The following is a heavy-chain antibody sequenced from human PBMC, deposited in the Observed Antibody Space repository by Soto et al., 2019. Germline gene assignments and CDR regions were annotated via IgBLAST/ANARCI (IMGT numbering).Heavy chain of an antibody. Sequence: GGSLRLSCAASGFTFSSYSMNWVRQAPGKGLEWVSSISSSSSYIYYADSVKGRFTISRDNAKNSLYLQMNSLRAEDTAVYYCARDHVTVTGSGSYYLSKYYFDYWGQGTLVTVSS. V-gene: IGHV3-21*01. CDR1: GFTFSSYS. CDR2: ISSSSSYI. D-gene: IGHD3-10*01. CDR3: ARDHVTVTGSGSYYLSKYYFDY. J-gene: IGHJ4*02.